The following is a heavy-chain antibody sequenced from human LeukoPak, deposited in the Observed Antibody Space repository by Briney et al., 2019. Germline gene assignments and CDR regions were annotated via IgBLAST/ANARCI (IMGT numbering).Heavy chain of an antibody. CDR2: ISYDGSNK. J-gene: IGHJ4*02. CDR1: GFTFSSYA. D-gene: IGHD3-22*01. Sequence: PGGSLRLSCAASGFTFSSYAMHWVRQAPGKGLEWVAVISYDGSNKYYADSVKGRFTISRDNSKNTLYLQMNSLRAEDTAVYYCAKAWPDTYYYDSSGYYYLDYWGQGTLVTVSS. V-gene: IGHV3-30*04. CDR3: AKAWPDTYYYDSSGYYYLDY.